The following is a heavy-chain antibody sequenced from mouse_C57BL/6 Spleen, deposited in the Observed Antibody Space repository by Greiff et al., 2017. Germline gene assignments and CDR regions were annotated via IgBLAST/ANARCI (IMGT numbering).Heavy chain of an antibody. CDR2: INPNYGTT. CDR3: ARRDGSSPYYAMDY. D-gene: IGHD1-1*01. Sequence: EVKLVESGPELVKPGASVKISCKASGYSFTDYNMNWVKQSNGKSLEWIGVINPNYGTTSYNQKFKGKATLTVDQSSSTAYMQLNSLTSEDSAVYYCARRDGSSPYYAMDYWGQGTSVTVSS. J-gene: IGHJ4*01. V-gene: IGHV1-39*01. CDR1: GYSFTDYN.